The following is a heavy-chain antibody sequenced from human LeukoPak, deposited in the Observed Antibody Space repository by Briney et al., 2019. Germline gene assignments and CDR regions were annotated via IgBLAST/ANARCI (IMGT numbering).Heavy chain of an antibody. D-gene: IGHD5-18*01. CDR3: ASYTAITPTFDD. J-gene: IGHJ4*02. V-gene: IGHV4-59*01. Sequence: SETLSLTCAVYGGSFSGYYWSWIRQPPGKGLEWIGYIYYSGSTNYNPSLKSRVTISVDTSKNQFSLKLSSVTAADTAVYYCASYTAITPTFDDWGQGTLVTVSS. CDR1: GGSFSGYY. CDR2: IYYSGST.